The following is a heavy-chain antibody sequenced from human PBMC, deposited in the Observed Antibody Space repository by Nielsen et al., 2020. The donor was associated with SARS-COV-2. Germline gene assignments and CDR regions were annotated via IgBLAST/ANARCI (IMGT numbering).Heavy chain of an antibody. CDR2: VYHSGAT. J-gene: IGHJ3*02. CDR1: GGSVNTHAW. CDR3: ANWGHAFDI. Sequence: SETLSLTCAVFGGSVNTHAWWSWVRQAPGQGLEWIGEVYHSGATNYNPSLRSRVTLSVDTSNSQFFLKLSSVTAADTAVYYCANWGHAFDIWGQGTMVTVSS. D-gene: IGHD3-16*01. V-gene: IGHV4-4*02.